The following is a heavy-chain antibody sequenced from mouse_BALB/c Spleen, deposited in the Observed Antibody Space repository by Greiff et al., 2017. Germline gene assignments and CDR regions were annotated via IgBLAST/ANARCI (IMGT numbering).Heavy chain of an antibody. CDR2: INSNGGST. D-gene: IGHD2-14*01. CDR3: ARGYDGYAMDD. Sequence: EVKVVESGGGLVQPGGSLKLSCAASGFTFSSYGMSWVRQTPDKRLELVATINSNGGSTYYPDSVKGRFTISRDNAKNTLYLQMSSLKSEDTAMYYCARGYDGYAMDDWGQGTSVTVSS. CDR1: GFTFSSYG. V-gene: IGHV5-6-3*01. J-gene: IGHJ4*01.